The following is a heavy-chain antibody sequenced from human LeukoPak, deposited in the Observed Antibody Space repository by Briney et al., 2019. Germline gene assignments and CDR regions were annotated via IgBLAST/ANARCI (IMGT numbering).Heavy chain of an antibody. CDR3: ARDRDFWSGTSPFDI. J-gene: IGHJ3*02. CDR1: GSTFTVYY. Sequence: ASVKVSCKASGSTFTVYYMNWLRQAPGQGLEWMGRINPNSGGTNYAQKFQGRVTMTTDASISTAYMELSRLRSDDTAVYYCARDRDFWSGTSPFDIWGQGTMVTVSS. CDR2: INPNSGGT. V-gene: IGHV1-2*06. D-gene: IGHD3-3*01.